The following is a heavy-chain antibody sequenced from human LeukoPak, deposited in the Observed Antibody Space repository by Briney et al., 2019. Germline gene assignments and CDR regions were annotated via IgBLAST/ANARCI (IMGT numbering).Heavy chain of an antibody. CDR2: IKQDGSEK. Sequence: GGSLRLSCAASGFTFSSYWMSWVRQAPGKGLEWVANIKQDGSEKYYVDSVKGRFTIPRDNAKNSLYLQMNSLRAEDTAVYYCARDRSVGYLDYWGQGTLVTVSS. V-gene: IGHV3-7*01. CDR3: ARDRSVGYLDY. CDR1: GFTFSSYW. D-gene: IGHD4-23*01. J-gene: IGHJ4*02.